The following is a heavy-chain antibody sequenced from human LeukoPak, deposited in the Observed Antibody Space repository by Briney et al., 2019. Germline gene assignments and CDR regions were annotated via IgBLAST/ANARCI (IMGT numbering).Heavy chain of an antibody. CDR2: ISYNGST. CDR3: ARDRPHYDSVWGAYRPGALDV. V-gene: IGHV4-59*01. CDR1: GGSISHYY. Sequence: PSETLSLTCSVSGGSISHYYWNWIRQPPGKGLEWIGYISYNGSTNYNPSLNSRVTISVDTSKNQFSLKVNSVTIADTAVYYCARDRPHYDSVWGAYRPGALDVWGQGTMVTVSS. D-gene: IGHD3-16*02. J-gene: IGHJ3*01.